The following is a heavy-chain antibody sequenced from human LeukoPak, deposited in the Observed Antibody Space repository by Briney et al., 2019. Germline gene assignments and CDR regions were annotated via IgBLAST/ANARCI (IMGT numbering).Heavy chain of an antibody. D-gene: IGHD6-13*01. CDR1: GFTFSSYG. CDR3: AKDLGAAASD. CDR2: VSSGGNS. J-gene: IGHJ4*02. Sequence: AGGSLRLSCTASGFTFSSYGMSWVRQAPGKGLDWVSAVSSGGNSNYADSVKGRFTISRDNSKNTLYLQMNSLRAEDTAVYYCAKDLGAAASDWGQGTLVTVSS. V-gene: IGHV3-23*01.